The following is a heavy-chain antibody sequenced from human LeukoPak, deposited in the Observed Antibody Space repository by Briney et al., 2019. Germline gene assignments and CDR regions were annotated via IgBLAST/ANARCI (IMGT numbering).Heavy chain of an antibody. CDR3: ARDSGKLEIPDQNLGDAFDI. V-gene: IGHV1-46*01. CDR1: GYSFTWYY. J-gene: IGHJ3*02. D-gene: IGHD1-7*01. Sequence: ASVKVSCKASGYSFTWYYMHWVRQAPGQGLEWMGIINPSGGSTSYAQKFQGRVSMTRDTSTSTVYMELSSLRSEDTAVYYCARDSGKLEIPDQNLGDAFDIWGQGTMVTVSS. CDR2: INPSGGST.